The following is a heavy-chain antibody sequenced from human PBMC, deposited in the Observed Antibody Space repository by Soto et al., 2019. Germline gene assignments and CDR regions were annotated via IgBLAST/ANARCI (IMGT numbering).Heavy chain of an antibody. CDR2: ISGDGVSK. D-gene: IGHD6-19*01. J-gene: IGHJ4*02. Sequence: VKLLESGGGLVKPGGSLRLSCAASGISFSDNAMSWVRQAPGKGLEWISAISGDGVSKLYADSVRGRFTISRDNAANSLYPQMSRLRTEDTALYYCAKKDRLYGVAVAFDSWGQGTLVTVSS. CDR1: GISFSDNA. V-gene: IGHV3-23*01. CDR3: AKKDRLYGVAVAFDS.